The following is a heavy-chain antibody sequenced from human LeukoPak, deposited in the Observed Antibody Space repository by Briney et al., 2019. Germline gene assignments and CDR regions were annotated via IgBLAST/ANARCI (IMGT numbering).Heavy chain of an antibody. J-gene: IGHJ4*02. V-gene: IGHV3-15*01. CDR2: IKSKTDGGTT. CDR3: TTSIAAADYISGRLYLDFDY. Sequence: PGGSLRLSCAASGFTFSNAWMSWVRQAPGKGLEWVGRIKSKTDGGTTDYAAPVKGRFTISRDDSKNTLYLQMNSLKTEDTAVYYCTTSIAAADYISGRLYLDFDYWGQGTLVTVSS. D-gene: IGHD6-13*01. CDR1: GFTFSNAW.